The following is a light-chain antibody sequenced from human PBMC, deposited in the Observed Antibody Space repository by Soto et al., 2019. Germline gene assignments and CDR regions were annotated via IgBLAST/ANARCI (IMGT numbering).Light chain of an antibody. Sequence: MTKTPSTVSASVEDRVIITCRASQSISDYLAWYQQKPGKAPKPLIYDASGLESGVPSRFSGSGSGTECTLSGISMQPDDFATYNCQPYYSFWTFGRGTKVEIK. CDR1: QSISDY. CDR2: DAS. J-gene: IGKJ1*01. V-gene: IGKV1-5*01. CDR3: QPYYSFWT.